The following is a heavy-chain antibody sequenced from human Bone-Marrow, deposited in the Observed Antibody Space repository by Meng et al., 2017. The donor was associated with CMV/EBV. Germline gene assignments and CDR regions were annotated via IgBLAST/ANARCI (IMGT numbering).Heavy chain of an antibody. CDR2: INSDGSST. Sequence: GESLKISCAASGFTFSSYWMHWVRQAPGKGLVWVSRINSDGSSTSYADSVKGRFTISRDNAKNTLYLQMNSLRAEDTAVYYCARDEGTYYDFWSGYSPTYYYYGMDVWGQGTTVTVSS. D-gene: IGHD3-3*01. J-gene: IGHJ6*02. CDR3: ARDEGTYYDFWSGYSPTYYYYGMDV. V-gene: IGHV3-74*01. CDR1: GFTFSSYW.